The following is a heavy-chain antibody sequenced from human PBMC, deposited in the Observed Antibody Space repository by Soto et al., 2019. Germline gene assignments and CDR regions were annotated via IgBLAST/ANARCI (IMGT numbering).Heavy chain of an antibody. CDR1: GGSFSGYY. Sequence: PSETLSLTCAVYGGSFSGYYWSWIRQPPGKGLEWIGEINHSGSTNYNPSLKSRVTISVDTSKNQFSLKLSSVTAADTAVYYCARGPAVVTVYYYYYYGMDVWGQGTTVTVSS. CDR2: INHSGST. J-gene: IGHJ6*02. V-gene: IGHV4-34*01. CDR3: ARGPAVVTVYYYYYYGMDV. D-gene: IGHD2-15*01.